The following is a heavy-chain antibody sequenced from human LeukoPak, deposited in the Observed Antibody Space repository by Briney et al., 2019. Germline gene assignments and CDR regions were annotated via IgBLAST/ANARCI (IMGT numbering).Heavy chain of an antibody. Sequence: PGGSLRLSCAASGFTFDDFAMHWVRQAPGKGLEWVSGISWNSGNIGYADSVKGRFTISRDSAMNSLYLQMNSLRDEDTALYYCARPAGDSNAYYYFDYWGQGTLVTVSS. J-gene: IGHJ4*02. V-gene: IGHV3-9*01. CDR2: ISWNSGNI. CDR1: GFTFDDFA. CDR3: ARPAGDSNAYYYFDY. D-gene: IGHD3-22*01.